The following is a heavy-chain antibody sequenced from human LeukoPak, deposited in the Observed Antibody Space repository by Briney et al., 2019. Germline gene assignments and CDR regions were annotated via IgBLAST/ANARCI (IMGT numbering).Heavy chain of an antibody. Sequence: GASLRVSCTASGYTFTSYGISWVRQAPGQGVEWMGWISVYVGNPNYVQKLKGGVPLTTDTSTSTAYMGLRSLRSEDTAVYYCARAATVTTPYYFAYWGQGTLVTVPS. J-gene: IGHJ4*02. CDR1: GYTFTSYG. V-gene: IGHV1-18*01. CDR3: ARAATVTTPYYFAY. D-gene: IGHD4-17*01. CDR2: ISVYVGNP.